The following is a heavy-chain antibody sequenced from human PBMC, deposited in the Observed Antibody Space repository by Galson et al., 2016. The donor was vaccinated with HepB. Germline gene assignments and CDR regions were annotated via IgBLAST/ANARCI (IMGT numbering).Heavy chain of an antibody. J-gene: IGHJ4*02. D-gene: IGHD3-9*01. V-gene: IGHV3-23*01. CDR2: SGSGGPT. CDR3: AKSVLEYDILTGYYRRGADD. CDR1: GFTFSSYA. Sequence: SLRLSCAASGFTFSSYAMSWVRQAPGKGLEWVSSSGSGGPTYYADSVKGRFTISRDNSKNTLFLQMHSLSADDTAVYYCAKSVLEYDILTGYYRRGADDGGQGTLVTVSS.